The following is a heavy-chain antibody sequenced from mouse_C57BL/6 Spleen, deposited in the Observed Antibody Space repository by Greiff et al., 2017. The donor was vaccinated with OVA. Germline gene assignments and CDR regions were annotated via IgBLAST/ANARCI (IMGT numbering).Heavy chain of an antibody. J-gene: IGHJ2*01. CDR1: GYTFTDYE. V-gene: IGHV1-15*01. Sequence: QVQLKESGAELVRPGASVTLSCKASGYTFTDYEMHWVKQTPVHGLEWIGAIDPETGGTAYNQKFTGKAILTADKSSSTAYMELRSLTSEDSAVYYCTREYDYDGGRYFDYWGQGTTLTVSA. CDR2: IDPETGGT. D-gene: IGHD2-4*01. CDR3: TREYDYDGGRYFDY.